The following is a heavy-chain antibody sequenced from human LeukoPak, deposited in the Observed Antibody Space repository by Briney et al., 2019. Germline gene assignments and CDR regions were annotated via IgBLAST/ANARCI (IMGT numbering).Heavy chain of an antibody. CDR2: IGTAGDT. CDR3: ARGGLELASGYYYYGMDV. V-gene: IGHV3-13*01. J-gene: IGHJ6*02. Sequence: PGGSLRLSCAASGFTFSSYDMHWVRQATGKGLEWVSAIGTAGDTYYPGSVKGRFTISRENAKNSLYLQMNSLRAGDTAVYYCARGGLELASGYYYYGMDVWGQGTTVTVSS. CDR1: GFTFSSYD. D-gene: IGHD1-7*01.